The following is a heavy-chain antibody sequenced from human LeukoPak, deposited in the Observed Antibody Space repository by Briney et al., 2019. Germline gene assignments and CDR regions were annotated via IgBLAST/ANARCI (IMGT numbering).Heavy chain of an antibody. J-gene: IGHJ5*02. CDR2: ISSTSSNI. Sequence: PGGSLRLSCAASGFTFSSYRINWVRQPPGKGLEWVSSISSTSSNIYYADSVKGRFTISRDNANNSLYLQMNSLRADDTAVYYCARGDTAFSWGQGTLVTVSS. CDR1: GFTFSSYR. CDR3: ARGDTAFS. V-gene: IGHV3-21*06. D-gene: IGHD5-18*01.